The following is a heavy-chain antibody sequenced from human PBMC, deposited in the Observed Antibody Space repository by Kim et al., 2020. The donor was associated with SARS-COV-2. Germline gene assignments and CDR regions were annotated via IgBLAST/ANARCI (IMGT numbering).Heavy chain of an antibody. CDR3: ARGGGILTGYYNGPIDY. D-gene: IGHD3-9*01. V-gene: IGHV4-59*09. Sequence: RKSRVTISVDTSKNQFPRKLSSVTAADTAVYYCARGGGILTGYYNGPIDYWGQGTLVTVSS. J-gene: IGHJ4*02.